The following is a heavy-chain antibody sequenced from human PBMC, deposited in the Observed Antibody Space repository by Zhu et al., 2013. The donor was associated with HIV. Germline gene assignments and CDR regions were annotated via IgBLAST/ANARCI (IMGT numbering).Heavy chain of an antibody. D-gene: IGHD3-3*01. J-gene: IGHJ6*02. CDR3: ASPFYDFWSGYYYGMDV. CDR2: INPNGGGT. V-gene: IGHV1-2*02. Sequence: QVQLVQSGAEVKKPGASVKVSCKASGYTFTGSYVHWVRQAPGQGIEWMGWINPNGGGTHFAQKFQGRVTVTTDTSMTIAYMELRRLRSDDTAVYYCASPFYDFWSGYYYGMDVWGQGTTVTVSS. CDR1: GYTFTGSY.